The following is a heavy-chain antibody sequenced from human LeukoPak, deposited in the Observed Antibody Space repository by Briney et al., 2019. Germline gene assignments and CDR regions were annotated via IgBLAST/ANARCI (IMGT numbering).Heavy chain of an antibody. CDR2: LSSVGGQQ. V-gene: IGHV3-30*04. CDR3: ARALAGATFDL. Sequence: GGSLRLSCSASEFTLSSYSMHWVRQAPGRGLEWAAVLSSVGGQQYYADSVKGRFTISADTSKNTLYLQMDSLRVEDTALYYCARALAGATFDLWGRSTVVAVSS. J-gene: IGHJ2*01. CDR1: EFTLSSYS. D-gene: IGHD3-10*01.